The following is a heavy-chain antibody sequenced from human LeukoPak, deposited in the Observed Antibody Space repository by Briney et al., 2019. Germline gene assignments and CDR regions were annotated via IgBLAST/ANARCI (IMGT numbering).Heavy chain of an antibody. D-gene: IGHD3-3*01. J-gene: IGHJ6*02. Sequence: GASVKVSCKASGYTFTSYVISWVRQAPGQGLEWMGRINPNSGGTNYAQKFQGRVTMTRDTSISTAYMELSRLRSDDTAVYYCARDRRFLVSNYYYYGMDVWGQGTTVTVSS. V-gene: IGHV1-2*06. CDR2: INPNSGGT. CDR1: GYTFTSYV. CDR3: ARDRRFLVSNYYYYGMDV.